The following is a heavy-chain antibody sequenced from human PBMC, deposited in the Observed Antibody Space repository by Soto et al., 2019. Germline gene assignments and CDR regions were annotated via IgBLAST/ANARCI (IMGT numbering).Heavy chain of an antibody. J-gene: IGHJ6*04. CDR2: IYYSGST. CDR1: GGSISSGDYY. Sequence: PLETLSLTCTVSGGSISSGDYYWSWIRQPPGKGLEWIGYIYYSGSTYYNPSLKSRVTISVDTSKNQFSLKLSSVTAADTAVYYCARDGRTQENNYDSKRGMAVWGKGTTVPVSP. V-gene: IGHV4-30-4*01. D-gene: IGHD3-22*01. CDR3: ARDGRTQENNYDSKRGMAV.